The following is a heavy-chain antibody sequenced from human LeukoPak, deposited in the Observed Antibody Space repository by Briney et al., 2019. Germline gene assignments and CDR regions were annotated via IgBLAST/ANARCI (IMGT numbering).Heavy chain of an antibody. Sequence: AGGSLRLSCAASGFTFDDYAMHWVRHAPGKGLEWVSGISWNSGSIGYADSVKGRFTISRDNAKNSLYLQMNSLRAEDTALYYCAKDMGPYSGYDLVGYYYGMDVWGQGTTVTVSS. J-gene: IGHJ6*02. CDR1: GFTFDDYA. V-gene: IGHV3-9*01. CDR2: ISWNSGSI. CDR3: AKDMGPYSGYDLVGYYYGMDV. D-gene: IGHD5-12*01.